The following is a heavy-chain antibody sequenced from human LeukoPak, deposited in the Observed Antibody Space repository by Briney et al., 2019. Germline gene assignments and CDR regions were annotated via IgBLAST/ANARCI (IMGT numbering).Heavy chain of an antibody. J-gene: IGHJ3*02. CDR2: IYYSGTT. Sequence: SETLSLTCAVSGGSISSHYWSWIRQPPGKGLEWIGFIYYSGTTKYNPSLKSRVTISADTSKNQFSLKLSSVTAADTAVYYCASEPYGSGSFLGAFDIWGQGTMVTVSS. D-gene: IGHD3-10*01. CDR1: GGSISSHY. V-gene: IGHV4-59*08. CDR3: ASEPYGSGSFLGAFDI.